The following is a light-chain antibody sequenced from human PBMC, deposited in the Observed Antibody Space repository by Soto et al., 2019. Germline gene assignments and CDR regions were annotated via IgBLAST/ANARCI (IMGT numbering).Light chain of an antibody. CDR2: DAA. CDR3: QHRSSWPRS. V-gene: IGKV3-11*01. Sequence: EILMTQSPDTLFVSPGERVTLSCRASQSVGTSLAWYKQQPGQAPRLLIHDAAYRASGIPERFRGSGSGTAFSLSISSLEPDDFAVYYCQHRSSWPRSFGRGTKVEV. J-gene: IGKJ1*01. CDR1: QSVGTS.